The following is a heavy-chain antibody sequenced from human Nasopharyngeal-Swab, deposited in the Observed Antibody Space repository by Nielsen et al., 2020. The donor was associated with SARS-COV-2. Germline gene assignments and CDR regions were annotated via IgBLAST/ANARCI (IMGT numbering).Heavy chain of an antibody. J-gene: IGHJ3*02. CDR2: IYYSGST. CDR1: GGSISSGGYY. V-gene: IGHV4-31*03. Sequence: LRLSCTVSGGSISSGGYYWSWIRQHPGKGLEWIGYIYYSGSTYYNPSLKSRVTISVDTPKNQFSLKLSSVTAADTAVYYCARSLGWRHYAFDIWGQGTMVTVSS. CDR3: ARSLGWRHYAFDI. D-gene: IGHD6-19*01.